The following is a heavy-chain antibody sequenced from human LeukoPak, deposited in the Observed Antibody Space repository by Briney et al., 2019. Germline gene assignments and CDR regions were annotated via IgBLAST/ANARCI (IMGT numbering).Heavy chain of an antibody. J-gene: IGHJ4*02. CDR3: AMGGGYNFPASFDY. V-gene: IGHV4-34*01. CDR1: GDSISSYY. CDR2: INHSGST. D-gene: IGHD5-24*01. Sequence: SETLSLTCTVSGDSISSYYWSWIRQPPGKGLEWIGEINHSGSTNYNPSLKSRVTISVDTSKNQFSLKLSSVTAADTAVYYCAMGGGYNFPASFDYWGQGTLVTVSS.